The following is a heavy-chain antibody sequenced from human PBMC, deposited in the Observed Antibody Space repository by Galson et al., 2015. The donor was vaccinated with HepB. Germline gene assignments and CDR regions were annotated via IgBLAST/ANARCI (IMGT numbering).Heavy chain of an antibody. CDR1: GFTFSDYS. V-gene: IGHV3-11*04. CDR2: NSDSSTTK. J-gene: IGHJ4*02. CDR3: ARDLWVAATGNEY. Sequence: SLRLSCAASGFTFSDYSMSWIRQAPGRGLEWVSYNSDSSTTKYYADSVKGRFTVSRDNAKNSLYLQMNSLRDEDTAVYYCARDLWVAATGNEYWGQGTLVIVSS. D-gene: IGHD1-1*01.